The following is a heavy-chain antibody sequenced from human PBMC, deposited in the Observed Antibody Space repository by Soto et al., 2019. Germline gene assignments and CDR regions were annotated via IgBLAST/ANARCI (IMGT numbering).Heavy chain of an antibody. J-gene: IGHJ4*02. CDR2: IYYRGTT. V-gene: IGHV4-39*02. CDR1: GGSISSSSYY. Sequence: SETLSLTCTVSGGSISSSSYYWGWIRQPPGKGLEWIGNIYYRGTTYYNPSLKSRVTISVDTSKNQFSLKLASVTAADTAVYYCARDYGDYQFDYWGQGTLVTAPQ. D-gene: IGHD4-17*01. CDR3: ARDYGDYQFDY.